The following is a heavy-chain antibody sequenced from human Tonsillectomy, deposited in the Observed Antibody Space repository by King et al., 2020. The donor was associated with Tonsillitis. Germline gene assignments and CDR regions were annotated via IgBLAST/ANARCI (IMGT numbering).Heavy chain of an antibody. D-gene: IGHD1-26*01. Sequence: QLQESGPGLVKPSETLSLTCIVSGGSISSSSYYWGWIRQPPGKGLEWIGTIYYSGSTYYNPSLKSRVTISVDTSRNQFSLRLSSVTAADTALYYCARGYATSADRWFDPWGQGTLVTVSS. J-gene: IGHJ5*02. CDR3: ARGYATSADRWFDP. CDR1: GGSISSSSYY. CDR2: IYYSGST. V-gene: IGHV4-39*01.